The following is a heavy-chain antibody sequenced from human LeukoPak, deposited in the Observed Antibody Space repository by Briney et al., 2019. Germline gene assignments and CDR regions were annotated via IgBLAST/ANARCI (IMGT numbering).Heavy chain of an antibody. J-gene: IGHJ4*02. CDR3: ARLLGSSSSSWASFDY. CDR2: IYPGDSHT. V-gene: IGHV5-51*01. D-gene: IGHD6-13*01. CDR1: GYSFTTYW. Sequence: LGESLKISCKGSGYSFTTYWIGWVRQIPGKGLEWMGIIYPGDSHTMYSPSFRGQVTMSADKSISTAYLQWSSLKASDTAMYYCARLLGSSSSSWASFDYWGQGTLVTVSS.